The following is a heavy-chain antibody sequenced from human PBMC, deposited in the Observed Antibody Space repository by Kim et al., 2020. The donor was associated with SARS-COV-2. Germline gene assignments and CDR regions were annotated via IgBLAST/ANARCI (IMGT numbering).Heavy chain of an antibody. CDR1: GYTFTSYA. CDR3: ARGGFTLGSSWRRPPDY. J-gene: IGHJ4*02. V-gene: IGHV1-3*01. CDR2: INAGNGNT. Sequence: ASVKVSCKASGYTFTSYAMHWVRQAPGQRLAWMGWINAGNGNTKYSQKFQGRVTITRDTSASTAYMELSSLRSEDTAVYYCARGGFTLGSSWRRPPDYWGQGTLVTVSS. D-gene: IGHD6-13*01.